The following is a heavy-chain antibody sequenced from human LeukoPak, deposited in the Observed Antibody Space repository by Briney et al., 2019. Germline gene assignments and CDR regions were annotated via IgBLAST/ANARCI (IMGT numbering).Heavy chain of an antibody. CDR3: ARENYYDSSSYYYPFDY. CDR1: GYTFTSYG. Sequence: ASVKVSCKASGYTFTSYGISWVRQAPGQGLEWMGWISAYNGNTNYAQKLQGRVTMTTDTSTSTAYMELRSLRSDDTAVYYCARENYYDSSSYYYPFDYWGQGTLVTVSS. J-gene: IGHJ4*02. V-gene: IGHV1-18*01. D-gene: IGHD3-22*01. CDR2: ISAYNGNT.